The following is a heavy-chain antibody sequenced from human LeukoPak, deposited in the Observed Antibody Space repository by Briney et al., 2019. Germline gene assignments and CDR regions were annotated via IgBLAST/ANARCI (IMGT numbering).Heavy chain of an antibody. CDR2: ISGSGGST. CDR1: GFTFSSYA. CDR3: AKGGEMATIYEYFQH. Sequence: GGSLRLSCAASGFTFSSYAMSWVRQAPGKGLEWVSAISGSGGSTYYADSVKGRCTISRDNSKNTLYLQMNSLRAEDTAVYYCAKGGEMATIYEYFQHWGQGTLVTVSP. V-gene: IGHV3-23*01. J-gene: IGHJ1*01. D-gene: IGHD5-24*01.